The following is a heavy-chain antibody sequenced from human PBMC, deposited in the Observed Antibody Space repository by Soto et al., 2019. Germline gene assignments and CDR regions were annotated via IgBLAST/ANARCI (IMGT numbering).Heavy chain of an antibody. D-gene: IGHD6-19*01. CDR1: GFTFSSYS. CDR3: AREQWLVPPDAFDI. CDR2: ISSSSSTI. V-gene: IGHV3-48*01. Sequence: GGSLRLSCAASGFTFSSYSMNWVRQAPGKGLEWVSYISSSSSTIYYADSVKGRFTISRDNAKNSLYLQMNSPRAEDTAVYYCAREQWLVPPDAFDIWGQGTMVTVSS. J-gene: IGHJ3*02.